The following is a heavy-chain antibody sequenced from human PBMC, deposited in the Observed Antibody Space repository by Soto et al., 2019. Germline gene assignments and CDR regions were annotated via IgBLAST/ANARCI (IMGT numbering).Heavy chain of an antibody. Sequence: ASVKVSCKASGYTFTGYYMHWVRQAPGQGLEWMGWINPNSGGTNYAQKFQGRVTMTRDTSISTAYMELSRLRSDDTAVYYCASQPLDAYYDIFIVYCGPVYYIDFWCPATLGTLSS. CDR3: ASQPLDAYYDIFIVYCGPVYYIDF. CDR1: GYTFTGYY. CDR2: INPNSGGT. V-gene: IGHV1-2*02. D-gene: IGHD3-9*01. J-gene: IGHJ4*02.